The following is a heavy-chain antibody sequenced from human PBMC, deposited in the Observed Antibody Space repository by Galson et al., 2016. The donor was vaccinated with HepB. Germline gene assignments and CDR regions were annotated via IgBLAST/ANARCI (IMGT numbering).Heavy chain of an antibody. CDR3: ARESRSTWNDLDY. D-gene: IGHD1-26*01. J-gene: IGHJ4*02. CDR2: MEYIGNT. V-gene: IGHV4-61*08. CDR1: GDSVSSDGYY. Sequence: SETLSLTCTVSGDSVSSDGYYWNWIRQSPGKGLEWMGNMEYIGNTNFNPSLKSRVTISVDTSKNQFSLKLTSVTAADTAVYFCARESRSTWNDLDYWGQGTLVTVSS.